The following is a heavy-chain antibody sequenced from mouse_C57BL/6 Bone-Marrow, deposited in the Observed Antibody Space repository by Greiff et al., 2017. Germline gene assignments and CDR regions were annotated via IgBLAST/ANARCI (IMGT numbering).Heavy chain of an antibody. J-gene: IGHJ2*01. V-gene: IGHV14-4*01. CDR2: IDPENGNT. CDR3: THCSGSSYFDY. CDR1: GFNIKDDY. D-gene: IGHD1-1*01. Sequence: EVKLMESGAELVRPGASVKLSCTASGFNIKDDYMHWVKQRPEQGLEWIGWIDPENGNTEYSSKFKGKATITADTSSNTAYLQLSSLTSEDTAVYYCTHCSGSSYFDYWGQGTTLIVSS.